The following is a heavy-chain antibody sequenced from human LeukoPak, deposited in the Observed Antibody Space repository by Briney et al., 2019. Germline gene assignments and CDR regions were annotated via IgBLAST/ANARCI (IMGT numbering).Heavy chain of an antibody. J-gene: IGHJ3*02. CDR2: ISWNSGSI. CDR3: AREPLQGLTRNDAFDI. D-gene: IGHD1-1*01. V-gene: IGHV3-9*01. Sequence: GGSLRLSCAASGFTFYDYAMHWVRHAPGKGLEWVSGISWNSGSIGYADSVKGRFTISRDNAKNSLYLQMNSLRAEDTSVYYCAREPLQGLTRNDAFDIWGQGTMVTVSS. CDR1: GFTFYDYA.